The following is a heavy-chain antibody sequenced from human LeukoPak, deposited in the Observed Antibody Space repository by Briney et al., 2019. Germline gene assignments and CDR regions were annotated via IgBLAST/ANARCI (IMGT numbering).Heavy chain of an antibody. CDR2: IYYSGST. CDR3: ARDNLASIWFGERQQAFDI. J-gene: IGHJ3*02. CDR1: GGSISSGSYY. Sequence: SSETLSLTCTVSGGSISSGSYYWSWIRQPPGKGLEWIGYIYYSGSTNYNPSLESRVTISVDTSKNQFSLKLSSVTAADTAVYYCARDNLASIWFGERQQAFDIWGQGTMVTVSS. D-gene: IGHD3-10*01. V-gene: IGHV4-61*01.